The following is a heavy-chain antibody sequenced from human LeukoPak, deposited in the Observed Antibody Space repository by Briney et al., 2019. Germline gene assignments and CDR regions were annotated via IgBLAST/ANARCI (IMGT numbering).Heavy chain of an antibody. CDR3: ARRVGGPAAEPHFDY. CDR2: MHFTGST. CDR1: GGSIRSYY. V-gene: IGHV4-59*08. Sequence: SETLSLTCTVTGGSIRSYYWSWIRQSPGKGLEWIGYMHFTGSTNYNPSLKSRITISADTSKNQFSLKLSSVTAADTAVYYCARRVGGPAAEPHFDYWGQGTLVTVSS. D-gene: IGHD2-2*01. J-gene: IGHJ4*02.